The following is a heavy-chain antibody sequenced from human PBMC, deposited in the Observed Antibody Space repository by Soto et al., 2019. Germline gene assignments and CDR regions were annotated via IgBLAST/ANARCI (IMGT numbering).Heavy chain of an antibody. Sequence: QVQLVESGGGVVQPGRSLRLSCAASGFTFSSYAMHWVRQAPGKGLEWVAVISYDGSNKYYADSVKGRFTISRDNSKNTLYLQMNSLRAEDTAVYYCARDPEDTAMATRYYFDYWGQGTLVTVSS. J-gene: IGHJ4*02. CDR2: ISYDGSNK. V-gene: IGHV3-30-3*01. CDR1: GFTFSSYA. D-gene: IGHD5-18*01. CDR3: ARDPEDTAMATRYYFDY.